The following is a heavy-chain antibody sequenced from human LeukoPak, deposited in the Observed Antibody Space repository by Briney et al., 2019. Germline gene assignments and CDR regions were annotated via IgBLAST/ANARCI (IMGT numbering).Heavy chain of an antibody. V-gene: IGHV3-64*01. D-gene: IGHD3-10*01. CDR2: ISSNGGST. CDR3: AREGGYYGSGSYRPFDY. J-gene: IGHJ4*02. Sequence: GGSLRLSCAASGFTFSSYAMHWVRQAPGKGLEYVSAISSNGGSTYYANSVKGRFTISRDNSKNTLYLQMGSLRAEDMAVYYCAREGGYYGSGSYRPFDYWGQGTPVTVSS. CDR1: GFTFSSYA.